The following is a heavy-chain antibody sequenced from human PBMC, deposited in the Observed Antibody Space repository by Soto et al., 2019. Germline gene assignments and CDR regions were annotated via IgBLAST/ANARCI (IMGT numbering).Heavy chain of an antibody. CDR3: ARERVDILTGHKMYYFDY. CDR2: IYYSGST. V-gene: IGHV4-31*03. Sequence: TSETLSLTCTVSGGSINSGGYYWSWIRQHPGKGLEWIGYIYYSGSTYYNPSLKSRVTISVDTSKNQFSLKLSSVTAADTAVYYCARERVDILTGHKMYYFDYWGQGTLVTVSS. J-gene: IGHJ4*02. CDR1: GGSINSGGYY. D-gene: IGHD3-9*01.